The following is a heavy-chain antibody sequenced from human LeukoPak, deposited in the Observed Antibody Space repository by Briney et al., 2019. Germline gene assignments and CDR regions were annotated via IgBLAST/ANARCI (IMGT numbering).Heavy chain of an antibody. CDR1: GFTFSSYS. D-gene: IGHD6-13*01. V-gene: IGHV3-21*01. CDR2: ISSSSSYI. J-gene: IGHJ4*02. Sequence: TGGSLRLSCAASGFTFSSYSMNWVRQAPGKGLEWVSSISSSSSYIYYADSVKGRFTISRDNAKNSLYLQMNSLRAEDTAVYYCARAVSPYSSSWYEADYWGQGTLVTVSS. CDR3: ARAVSPYSSSWYEADY.